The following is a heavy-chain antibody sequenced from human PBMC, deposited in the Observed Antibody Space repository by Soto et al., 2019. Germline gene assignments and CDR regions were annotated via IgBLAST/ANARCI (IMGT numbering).Heavy chain of an antibody. CDR3: ARQLSSRITNNWFDP. D-gene: IGHD6-13*01. V-gene: IGHV5-51*01. CDR2: IYPGDSDT. J-gene: IGHJ5*02. Sequence: GESLKISCKGSGYSFTTYWIGWVRQMPGKGLEWMGIIYPGDSDTRYSPSFQGQVTISADKSISTAYLQWSSLKASDTAMYYCARQLSSRITNNWFDPWGQGTLVTVSS. CDR1: GYSFTTYW.